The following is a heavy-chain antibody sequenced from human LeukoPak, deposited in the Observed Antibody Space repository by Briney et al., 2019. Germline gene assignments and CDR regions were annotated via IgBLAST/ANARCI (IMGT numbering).Heavy chain of an antibody. D-gene: IGHD6-19*01. V-gene: IGHV3-74*01. CDR2: INSDGSST. Sequence: GGSLGLSCAASGFTFSSYWMHWVRQAPGKGLVWVSRINSDGSSTSYADSVKGRFTISRDNAKNTLYLQMNSLRAEDTAVYYCARDRYGAVAGHGGFDYWGQGTLVTVSS. J-gene: IGHJ4*02. CDR3: ARDRYGAVAGHGGFDY. CDR1: GFTFSSYW.